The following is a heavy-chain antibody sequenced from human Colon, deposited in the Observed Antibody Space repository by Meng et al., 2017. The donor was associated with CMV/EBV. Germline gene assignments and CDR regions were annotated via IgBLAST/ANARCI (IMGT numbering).Heavy chain of an antibody. J-gene: IGHJ5*02. Sequence: GESLKISCVASGFTLSGSWMHWVRQAPGKGLGWVSRIKYDGTSAYYADSVKGRFTISRDNAKNTLYLQMNSLRVEDTAVYYCAKSDWFDPWGQGTLVTVSS. CDR3: AKSDWFDP. V-gene: IGHV3-74*01. CDR1: GFTLSGSW. CDR2: IKYDGTSA.